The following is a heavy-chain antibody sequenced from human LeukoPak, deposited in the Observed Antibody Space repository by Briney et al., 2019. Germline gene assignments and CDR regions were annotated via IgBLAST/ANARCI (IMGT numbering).Heavy chain of an antibody. CDR2: IYYSGST. Sequence: PSETLSLTCTASGGSISSYYWSWIRQPPGKGLEWIGYIYYSGSTNYNPSLKSRVTISVDTSKNQFSLKLSSVTAAHTAVYYCARDISYDSSGYIDYWGQGTLVTVSS. D-gene: IGHD3-22*01. J-gene: IGHJ4*02. V-gene: IGHV4-59*01. CDR3: ARDISYDSSGYIDY. CDR1: GGSISSYY.